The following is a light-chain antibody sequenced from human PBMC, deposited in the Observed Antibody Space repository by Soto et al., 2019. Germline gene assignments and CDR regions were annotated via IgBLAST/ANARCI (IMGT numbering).Light chain of an antibody. J-gene: IGLJ1*01. V-gene: IGLV2-23*01. CDR1: SRGGGGYNL. CDR2: EGN. CDR3: CSFAGSLYV. Sequence: THPACVSGSPGQSITISCTGGSRGGGGYNLVSWYQQPPGKVPKLIIYEGNQRPSGVSNRFSGSKSGNPASLTISGLQAEDDADYYCCSFAGSLYVFGTGTKSPS.